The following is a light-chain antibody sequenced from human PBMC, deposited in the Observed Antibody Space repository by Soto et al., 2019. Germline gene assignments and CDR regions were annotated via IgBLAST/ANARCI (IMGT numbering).Light chain of an antibody. CDR2: GAS. CDR3: SAQRT. CDR1: QSVSSSY. J-gene: IGKJ1*01. V-gene: IGKV3-20*01. Sequence: EIVLTQSPGTLSLSPGERATLSCRASQSVSSSYLAWYQQKPGQAPSLLIYGASSRATGIPDRFSGSGSGTDFTLTISRLEPEDSAVYYCSAQRTFGPGTKVEIK.